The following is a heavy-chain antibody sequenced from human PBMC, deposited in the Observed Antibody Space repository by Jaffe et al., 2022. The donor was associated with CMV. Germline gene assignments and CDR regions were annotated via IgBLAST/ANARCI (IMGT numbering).Heavy chain of an antibody. V-gene: IGHV4-59*01. J-gene: IGHJ4*02. CDR3: ARGEFYGSGSYYVY. Sequence: QVQLQESGPGLVKPSETLSLTCTVSGGSISSYYWSWIRQPPGKGLEWIGYIYYSGSTNYNPSLKSRVTISVDTSKNQFSLKLSSVTAADTAVYYCARGEFYGSGSYYVYWGQGTLVTVSS. CDR1: GGSISSYY. D-gene: IGHD3-10*01. CDR2: IYYSGST.